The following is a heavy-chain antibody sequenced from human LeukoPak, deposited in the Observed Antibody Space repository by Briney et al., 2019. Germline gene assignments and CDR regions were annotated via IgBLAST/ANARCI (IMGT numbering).Heavy chain of an antibody. Sequence: GASVKVSCKASGGTFSSYAISWVRQAPGQGLEWMGGIIPIFGTANYAQKFQGRVTITADESTSTAYMELSSLRSEDTAVYYCAKPLHYYGSGNYYYYYMDVWGKGTTVTVSS. V-gene: IGHV1-69*13. CDR1: GGTFSSYA. J-gene: IGHJ6*03. CDR2: IIPIFGTA. D-gene: IGHD3-10*01. CDR3: AKPLHYYGSGNYYYYYMDV.